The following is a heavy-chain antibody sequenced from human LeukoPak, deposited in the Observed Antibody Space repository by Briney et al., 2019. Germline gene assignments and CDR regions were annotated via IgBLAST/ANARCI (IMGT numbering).Heavy chain of an antibody. CDR1: GGTFSSYA. Sequence: ASVKVSCKASGGTFSSYAISWLRQAPGQGLEWMGGIIPIFGTANYAQKFQGRVTITTDESTSTAYMEPSSLRSGDTAVYYCARVREEGFGEYYYYYYMDVWGKGTTVTVSS. D-gene: IGHD3-10*01. CDR2: IIPIFGTA. J-gene: IGHJ6*03. V-gene: IGHV1-69*05. CDR3: ARVREEGFGEYYYYYYMDV.